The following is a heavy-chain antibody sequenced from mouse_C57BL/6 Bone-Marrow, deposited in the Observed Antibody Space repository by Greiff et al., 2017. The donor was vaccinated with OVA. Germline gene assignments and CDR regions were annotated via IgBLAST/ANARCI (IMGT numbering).Heavy chain of an antibody. V-gene: IGHV1-64*01. CDR1: GYTFTSYW. CDR2: IHPNSGST. CDR3: ARWRNIYDGYYCFDY. J-gene: IGHJ2*01. D-gene: IGHD2-3*01. Sequence: QVHVKQPGAELVKPGASVKLSCKASGYTFTSYWMHWVKQRPGQGLEWIGMIHPNSGSTNYNEKFKSKATLTVDKSSSTAYMQLSSLTSEDSAVYYCARWRNIYDGYYCFDYWGQGTTLTVSS.